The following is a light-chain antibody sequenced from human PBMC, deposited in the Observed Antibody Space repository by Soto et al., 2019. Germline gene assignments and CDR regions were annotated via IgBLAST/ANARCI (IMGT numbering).Light chain of an antibody. J-gene: IGKJ1*01. CDR2: GAS. CDR3: QQYGSSPGT. V-gene: IGKV3-20*01. Sequence: EIVLTQSPGTRSLSPGERATLSCRASQSVSSNYLAWYQQKPGQAPSPLIYGASSRATGIPDRCSGSGAGTDYTLTISRLESGDFAVYYCQQYGSSPGTFGRRTSVQL. CDR1: QSVSSNY.